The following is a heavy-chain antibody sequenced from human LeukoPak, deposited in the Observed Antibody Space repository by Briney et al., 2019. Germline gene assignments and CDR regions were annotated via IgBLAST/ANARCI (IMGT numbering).Heavy chain of an antibody. CDR3: ATPSRIAARPGNYFDY. V-gene: IGHV1-69*05. CDR2: IIPIFGTA. CDR1: GGTFSSYA. J-gene: IGHJ4*02. D-gene: IGHD6-6*01. Sequence: SVKVSCKASGGTFSSYAISWVRQAPGQGLEWMGGIIPIFGTANYAQKFQGRVTITTDESTSTAYMELSSLRSEDTAVYYCATPSRIAARPGNYFDYWGQGTLVTVSS.